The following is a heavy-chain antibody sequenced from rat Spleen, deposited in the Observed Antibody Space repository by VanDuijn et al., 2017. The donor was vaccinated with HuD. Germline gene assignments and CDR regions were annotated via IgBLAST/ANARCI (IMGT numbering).Heavy chain of an antibody. Sequence: EVQLVESGGGLVQPGRSLKLSCAASGFTYSNYVMAWVSQAPTKGLEWVASISTGGGDTYYRDSVKGRFTISRDDAGSTLYLQMNSLRSEDSATYYCTRPYLDYPGPHYFDCWGQGVMVTVSS. CDR1: GFTYSNYV. V-gene: IGHV5-25*01. CDR2: ISTGGGDT. J-gene: IGHJ2*01. CDR3: TRPYLDYPGPHYFDC. D-gene: IGHD1-4*01.